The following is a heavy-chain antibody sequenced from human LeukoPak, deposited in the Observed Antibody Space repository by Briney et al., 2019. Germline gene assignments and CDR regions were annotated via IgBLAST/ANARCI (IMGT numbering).Heavy chain of an antibody. CDR1: GGSISSSSYY. CDR3: ARAVRDTTVTLRDYFDY. D-gene: IGHD4-17*01. J-gene: IGHJ4*02. Sequence: SETLSLTCTVSGGSISSSSYYWGWIRQPPGKGLEWIGSIYYSGSTYYNPSLKSRVTISVDTSKNQFSLKLSSVTAADTAVYYCARAVRDTTVTLRDYFDYWGQGTLVTVSS. V-gene: IGHV4-39*07. CDR2: IYYSGST.